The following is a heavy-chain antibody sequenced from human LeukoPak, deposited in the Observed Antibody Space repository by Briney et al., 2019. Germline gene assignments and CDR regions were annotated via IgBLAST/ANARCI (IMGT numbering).Heavy chain of an antibody. Sequence: GGSLRLSCAASGFTFRRYAMSWVRQAPGKGLEWVSAISGSAGSTYYADSVKGRFTISRDNSKNTLYLQMNSLRAEDTAVCYCARMAGITMIVVAPYYYGMDVWGQGTTVTVSS. CDR3: ARMAGITMIVVAPYYYGMDV. CDR2: ISGSAGST. CDR1: GFTFRRYA. D-gene: IGHD3-22*01. J-gene: IGHJ6*02. V-gene: IGHV3-23*01.